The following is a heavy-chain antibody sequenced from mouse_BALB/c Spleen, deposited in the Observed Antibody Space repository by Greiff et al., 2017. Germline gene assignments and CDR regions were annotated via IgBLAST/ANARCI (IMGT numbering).Heavy chain of an antibody. CDR1: GFNIKDTY. Sequence: VQLKESGAELVKPGASVKLSCTASGFNIKDTYMHWVKQRPEQGMEWIGRIDPANGNTKYDPKFQGKATITADTSSNTAYLQLRSLTSEDTAVYYCARTGYYAMDYWGQGTSVTVSS. V-gene: IGHV14-3*02. J-gene: IGHJ4*01. CDR3: ARTGYYAMDY. CDR2: IDPANGNT.